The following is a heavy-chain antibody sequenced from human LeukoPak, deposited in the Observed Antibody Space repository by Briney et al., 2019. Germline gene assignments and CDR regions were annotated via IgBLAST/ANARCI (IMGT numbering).Heavy chain of an antibody. V-gene: IGHV3-7*04. Sequence: GGSLRLSCAASGVTFPSYWMTWVRQAPGKGLEWVANIKQDGSEKYYVDSVKGRFTISRDNAKNSVYLQMNSLRAEDTAVYYCARRHHFGFLDSWGQGTLVTVSS. D-gene: IGHD3-10*01. CDR2: IKQDGSEK. CDR1: GVTFPSYW. CDR3: ARRHHFGFLDS. J-gene: IGHJ4*02.